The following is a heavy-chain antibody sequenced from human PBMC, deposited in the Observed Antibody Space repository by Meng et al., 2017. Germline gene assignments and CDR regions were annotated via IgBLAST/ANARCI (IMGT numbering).Heavy chain of an antibody. CDR3: ARDRVYYDSSGYYNVIDY. CDR1: GFTFSSYW. V-gene: IGHV3-74*01. D-gene: IGHD3-22*01. CDR2: INSDGSST. J-gene: IGHJ4*02. Sequence: GGSLRLSCAASGFTFSSYWMHWVRQAPGKGLVWVSRINSDGSSTSYADSVKGRFTISRDNAKNTLYLQMNSLRAEYTAVYYCARDRVYYDSSGYYNVIDYWGQGTLVTVSS.